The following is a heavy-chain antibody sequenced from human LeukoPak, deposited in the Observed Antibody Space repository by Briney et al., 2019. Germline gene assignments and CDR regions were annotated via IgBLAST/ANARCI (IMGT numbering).Heavy chain of an antibody. CDR1: GYTFTSYY. V-gene: IGHV1-46*01. CDR3: ARDIIVGATNYYYYYGMDV. J-gene: IGHJ6*02. Sequence: ASVKVSCKASGYTFTSYYMHWVRQAPGQGLEWMGIINPIGGSTSYAQKFQGRVTLTRDTSTSTVYMELSSLRSEDTAVYYCARDIIVGATNYYYYYGMDVWGRGTTVTVSS. CDR2: INPIGGST. D-gene: IGHD1-26*01.